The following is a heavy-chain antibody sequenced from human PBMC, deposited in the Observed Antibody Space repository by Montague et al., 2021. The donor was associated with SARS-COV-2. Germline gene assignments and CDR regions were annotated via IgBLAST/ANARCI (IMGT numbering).Heavy chain of an antibody. CDR2: ISPDGSDT. V-gene: IGHV3-74*01. D-gene: IGHD2-21*01. Sequence: SLRLSCAASGFGFSVYWMYWVRQAPGKGLVWVSRISPDGSDTAYADFVKGRFIISRDNAGGTLYLQMNSLRADDAALYYCARELWSAGEYWGQGALVTVSS. J-gene: IGHJ4*02. CDR1: GFGFSVYW. CDR3: ARELWSAGEY.